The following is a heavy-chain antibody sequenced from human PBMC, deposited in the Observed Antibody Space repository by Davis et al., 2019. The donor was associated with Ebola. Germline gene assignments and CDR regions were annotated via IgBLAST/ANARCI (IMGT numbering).Heavy chain of an antibody. CDR3: ARDIVGATKSFDY. CDR2: IYHSGST. CDR1: GGSISSSNW. D-gene: IGHD1-26*01. J-gene: IGHJ4*02. V-gene: IGHV4-4*02. Sequence: PSETLSLTCAVSGGSISSSNWWSWVRQPPGKGLEWIGEIYHSGSTNYNPSLKSRVTISVDKSKNQFSLKLSSVTAAATAVYYCARDIVGATKSFDYWGQGTLVTVSS.